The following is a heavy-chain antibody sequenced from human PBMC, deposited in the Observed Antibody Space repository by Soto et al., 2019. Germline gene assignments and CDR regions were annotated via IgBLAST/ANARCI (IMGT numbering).Heavy chain of an antibody. V-gene: IGHV4-34*01. CDR3: ATRITVFGLLIPPFDP. CDR1: GGSVNGYY. D-gene: IGHD3-3*01. Sequence: SETLSLTCAVYGGSVNGYYWNWIRQPPGKGLEWIGEINHTGGTHYSPSLKSRVTMSVDTSKNQFSLRLSSVTAADTAIYYCATRITVFGLLIPPFDPWGQGTQVTVSS. CDR2: INHTGGT. J-gene: IGHJ5*02.